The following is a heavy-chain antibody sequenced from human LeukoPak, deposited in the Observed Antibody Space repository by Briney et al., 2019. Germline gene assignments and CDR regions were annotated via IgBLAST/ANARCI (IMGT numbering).Heavy chain of an antibody. CDR1: GFTFSSYA. V-gene: IGHV3-9*01. D-gene: IGHD2-2*01. J-gene: IGHJ4*02. CDR3: AKDACSGTSCSLDY. Sequence: PGGSLRLSCAASGFTFSSYAMHWVRQAPGKGLEWVSGITWNSGSTGYADSVKGRFTISRDNAKNSLFVQMNSLRAEDTALYYCAKDACSGTSCSLDYWGQGTLVTVSS. CDR2: ITWNSGST.